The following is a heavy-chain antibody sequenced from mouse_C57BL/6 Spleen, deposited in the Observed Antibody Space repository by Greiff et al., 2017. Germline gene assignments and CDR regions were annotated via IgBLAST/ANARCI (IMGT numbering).Heavy chain of an antibody. V-gene: IGHV14-4*01. Sequence: EVQLQESGAELVRPGASVKLSCTASGFNIKDDYMHWVKQRPEQGLEWIGWLDPENGDTEYASKFQGKATITADTSSNTAYLQLSSLTSEDTAVYYCTPNWFAYWGQGTLVTVSA. CDR3: TPNWFAY. CDR1: GFNIKDDY. J-gene: IGHJ3*01. CDR2: LDPENGDT.